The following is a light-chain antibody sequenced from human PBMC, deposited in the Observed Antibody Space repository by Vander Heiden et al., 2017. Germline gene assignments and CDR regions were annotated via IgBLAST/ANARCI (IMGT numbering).Light chain of an antibody. CDR2: QNH. CDR3: ATWDDSLVAWV. Sequence: QSVVTQSPSASGTPGQRVTISCSGTNSNIGRNYVLWYQQLPGAAPTLLIYQNHQRPSGVPDRFSASKSGTSASLTISGHRSEEEADYYCATWDDSLVAWVFGGGTKLTVL. V-gene: IGLV1-47*01. J-gene: IGLJ3*02. CDR1: NSNIGRNY.